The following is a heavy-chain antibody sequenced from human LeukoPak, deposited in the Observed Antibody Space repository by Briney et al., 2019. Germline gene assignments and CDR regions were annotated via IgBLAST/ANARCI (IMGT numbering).Heavy chain of an antibody. J-gene: IGHJ4*02. D-gene: IGHD6-6*01. CDR3: ARDLRWGAARDGDY. CDR1: GFTFSSYS. CDR2: ISSSSSYI. Sequence: PGGSLRLSCAASGFTFSSYSMNWVRQAPGKGLEWVSSISSSSSYIYYADSVKGRFTISRDNAKNSLYLQMNSLRAEDTAVYYCARDLRWGAARDGDYWGQGTLVTVSS. V-gene: IGHV3-21*01.